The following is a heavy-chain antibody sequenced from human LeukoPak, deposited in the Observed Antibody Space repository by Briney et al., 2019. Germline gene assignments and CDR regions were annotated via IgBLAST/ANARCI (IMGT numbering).Heavy chain of an antibody. CDR2: INHSGSI. V-gene: IGHV4-34*01. J-gene: IGHJ4*02. Sequence: SETLSLTCTVYGGSFSGYYWSWIRQPPGRGLGWIGEINHSGSINYNPSLKSRVTISVDTSKNQFPLKLSSVTAADTAVYYCATGRPYCSGGSCFWGQGTLVTVSS. CDR1: GGSFSGYY. D-gene: IGHD2-15*01. CDR3: ATGRPYCSGGSCF.